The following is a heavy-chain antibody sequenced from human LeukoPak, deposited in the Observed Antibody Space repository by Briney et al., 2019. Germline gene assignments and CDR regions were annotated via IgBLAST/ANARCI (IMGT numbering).Heavy chain of an antibody. Sequence: PSETLSLTCSVSGGSISSTSKYWGWIRQPPGKGLEWIGSVYYNGDTYYNPSLRSRVTISVDTSKNQFSLKLSSVTAADTAVYYCARQNKLWSPFDYWGQGTLVTVSS. CDR2: VYYNGDT. V-gene: IGHV4-39*01. D-gene: IGHD3-16*01. J-gene: IGHJ4*02. CDR3: ARQNKLWSPFDY. CDR1: GGSISSTSKY.